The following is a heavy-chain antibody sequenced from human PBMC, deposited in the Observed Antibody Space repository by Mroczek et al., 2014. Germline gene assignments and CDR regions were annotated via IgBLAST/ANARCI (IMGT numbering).Heavy chain of an antibody. Sequence: QVQLQQWGAGLLKPSETLSLTCAVYGGSFSGYYWSWIRQPPGKGLEWIGEINHSGSTNYNPSLKSRVTISVDTSKNQFSLKLSSVTAADTAVYYCARGSRYYDSSGYFWSRWEPGWFDPWGQGTLVTVSS. CDR2: INHSGST. CDR3: ARGSRYYDSSGYFWSRWEPGWFDP. J-gene: IGHJ5*02. CDR1: GGSFSGYY. V-gene: IGHV4-34*01. D-gene: IGHD3-22*01.